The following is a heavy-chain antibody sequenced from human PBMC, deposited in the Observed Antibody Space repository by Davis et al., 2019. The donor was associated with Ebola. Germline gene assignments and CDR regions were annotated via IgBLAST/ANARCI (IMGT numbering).Heavy chain of an antibody. CDR1: GFTFSSYW. V-gene: IGHV3-74*01. D-gene: IGHD2-2*01. J-gene: IGHJ6*02. Sequence: GESLKISCAASGFTFSSYWMHWVRHAPGKGLVWVSRINSDGSSTSYADSVKGRFTISRDNAKNTLYLQMNSLRAEDTAAYYCARDLHCSSTSCFFYYYYGMDVWGQGTTVTVSS. CDR2: INSDGSST. CDR3: ARDLHCSSTSCFFYYYYGMDV.